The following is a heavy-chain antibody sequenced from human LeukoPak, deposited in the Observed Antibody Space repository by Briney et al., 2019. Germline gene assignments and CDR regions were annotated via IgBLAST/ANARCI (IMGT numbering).Heavy chain of an antibody. V-gene: IGHV1-69*01. CDR2: IIPIFGTA. J-gene: IGHJ3*02. Sequence: SVKVSCKASGGTFSSYAISWVRQAPGQGLEWMGGIIPIFGTANYAQKFQGRVTITADESTSTAYMELSSLRSEDTAVYYRARDLSTEIVVVPAAPRAFDIWGQGTMVTVSS. D-gene: IGHD2-2*01. CDR1: GGTFSSYA. CDR3: ARDLSTEIVVVPAAPRAFDI.